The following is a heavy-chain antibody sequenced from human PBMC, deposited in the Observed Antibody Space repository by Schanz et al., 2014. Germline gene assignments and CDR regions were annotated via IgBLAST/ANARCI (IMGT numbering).Heavy chain of an antibody. CDR2: ISAYNGNT. CDR3: ARENAAVAGMPRGMDV. Sequence: QVQLVQSGTEVKKPGASVKVSCKASGYTFTSYGISWVRQAPGQGLEWMGWISAYNGNTNYTQKLQGRVTMTTDVSTDTAYMELRSLRSDDTAVFFSARENAAVAGMPRGMDVWGQGTTVTVSS. V-gene: IGHV1-18*01. D-gene: IGHD6-19*01. J-gene: IGHJ6*02. CDR1: GYTFTSYG.